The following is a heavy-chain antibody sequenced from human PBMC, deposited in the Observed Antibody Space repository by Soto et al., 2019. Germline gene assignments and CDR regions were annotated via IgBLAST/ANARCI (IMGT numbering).Heavy chain of an antibody. CDR1: GFTFSAYN. CDR2: ITSGRTYI. CDR3: ARGYDSSAGDY. V-gene: IGHV3-21*01. Sequence: EVQLVESGGGLVKPGGSLRLSCAASGFTFSAYNMNWVRQAPGKGLEWVSSITSGRTYIYYADSVKGRFTISRENAKNSLFLQMISLRVEDTAVYYCARGYDSSAGDYWGQGTLVTVSS. D-gene: IGHD3-22*01. J-gene: IGHJ4*02.